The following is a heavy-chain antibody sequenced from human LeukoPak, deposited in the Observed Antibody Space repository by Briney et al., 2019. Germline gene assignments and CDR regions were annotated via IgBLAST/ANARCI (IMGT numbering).Heavy chain of an antibody. D-gene: IGHD5-12*01. J-gene: IGHJ4*02. CDR3: AKASGYSGYDYSGYFDY. Sequence: GGSLRLSCVGSGFTFGEYGMHWVRQVPGKGLEWVSHITWDGGSTYYAGSVKGRFTISRDNSKNSLYLQMNSLGAEDTALYYCAKASGYSGYDYSGYFDYWGQGTLVTVSS. CDR1: GFTFGEYG. V-gene: IGHV3-43D*03. CDR2: ITWDGGST.